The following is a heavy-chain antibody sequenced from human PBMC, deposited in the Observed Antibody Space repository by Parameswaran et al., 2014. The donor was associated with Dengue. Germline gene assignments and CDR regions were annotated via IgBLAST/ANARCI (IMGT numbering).Heavy chain of an antibody. J-gene: IGHJ5*02. CDR1: GGSISSSSTT. Sequence: ASETLSLTCTVSGGSISSSSTTGAGSASPRKGLAWIGTIYYNGSTYYNPSLKSRVTISVDTSRNQFSLRLSSVTAADTAVYYCARQSALGSVLTGNYNPNWFDPWGQGTLVTVSS. CDR3: ARQSALGSVLTGNYNPNWFDP. D-gene: IGHD3-9*01. CDR2: IYYNGST. V-gene: IGHV4-39*01.